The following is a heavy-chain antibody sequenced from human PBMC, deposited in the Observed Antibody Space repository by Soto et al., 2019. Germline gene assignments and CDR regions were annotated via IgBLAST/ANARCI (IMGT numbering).Heavy chain of an antibody. CDR3: ARDGYGSGSYYNYFDY. J-gene: IGHJ4*02. Sequence: GGSLRLSCAASGFTVSSNYMSWVRQAPGKGLEWVSVIYSGGSTYYADSVKGRFTISRHNSKNTLYLQMNSLRAEDTAVYYCARDGYGSGSYYNYFDYWGQGTLVTVSS. D-gene: IGHD3-10*01. CDR2: IYSGGST. CDR1: GFTVSSNY. V-gene: IGHV3-53*04.